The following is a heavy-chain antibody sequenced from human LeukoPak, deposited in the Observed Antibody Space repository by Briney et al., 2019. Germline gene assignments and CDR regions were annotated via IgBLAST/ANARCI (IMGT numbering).Heavy chain of an antibody. CDR1: GFNFGSYS. V-gene: IGHV3-23*01. CDR3: ARKSASGNYPLDY. D-gene: IGHD3-10*01. J-gene: IGHJ4*02. Sequence: GGSLRLSCAASGFNFGSYSMTWVRQAPGKGLEWVSAISADSATTFYADSVKGRFTISRDNAKNTVFLQMSSLRAEDTALYYCARKSASGNYPLDYWGQGTLVTVSS. CDR2: ISADSATT.